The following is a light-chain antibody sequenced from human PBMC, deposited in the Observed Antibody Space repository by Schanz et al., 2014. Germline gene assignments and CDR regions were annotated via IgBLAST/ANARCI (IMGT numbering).Light chain of an antibody. V-gene: IGLV2-14*02. J-gene: IGLJ2*01. CDR1: SSDVGGYNL. CDR2: DGS. Sequence: QSALTQPASVSGSPGQSITISCTGTSSDVGGYNLVSWYQHHPGEAPKLLIYDGSKRPSGVPDRFSASKSGNTASLTVSGLQADDEADYYCQSYDSSLSGSGVFGGGTKLTVL. CDR3: QSYDSSLSGSGV.